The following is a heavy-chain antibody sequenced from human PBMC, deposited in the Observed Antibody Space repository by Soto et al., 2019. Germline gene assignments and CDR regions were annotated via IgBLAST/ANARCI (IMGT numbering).Heavy chain of an antibody. D-gene: IGHD3-9*01. Sequence: SETLSLTCSVSCGSISSASYYWGWIRQPPGKGLEWIGNVLYSGSAHYNPSLRSRVTISVDTSKKQSYLKVNSVTAADTAVYYCARRPYDISTGSLDLWGQGTLVNVS. V-gene: IGHV4-39*01. CDR3: ARRPYDISTGSLDL. CDR1: CGSISSASYY. J-gene: IGHJ5*02. CDR2: VLYSGSA.